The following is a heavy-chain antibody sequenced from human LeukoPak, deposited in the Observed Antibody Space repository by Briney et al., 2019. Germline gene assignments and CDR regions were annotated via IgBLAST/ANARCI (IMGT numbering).Heavy chain of an antibody. V-gene: IGHV1-18*01. Sequence: ASVKVSYKASGYTFRSYGFSWVRQAPGQGLEWMGWISPYNGNTNYAQRFQGRVTMTTDTSTSTAYVELRSLRFDDTAVYYCARDGGYFDYWGQGTLVTVSS. CDR1: GYTFRSYG. CDR3: ARDGGYFDY. CDR2: ISPYNGNT. J-gene: IGHJ4*02.